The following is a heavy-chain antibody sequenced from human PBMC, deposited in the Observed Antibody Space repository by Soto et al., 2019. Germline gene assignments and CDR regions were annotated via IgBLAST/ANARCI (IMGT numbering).Heavy chain of an antibody. CDR1: GYTFTSYD. D-gene: IGHD3-10*01. J-gene: IGHJ5*02. Sequence: ASVKVSCKASGYTFTSYDINWVRQATGQGLEWMGWMNPNSGNTGYAQKFQGRVTMTRNTSISTAYMELSSLRSEDTAVYYCAITELLWFGEFPNWFDPWGQGTLVTVSS. V-gene: IGHV1-8*01. CDR2: MNPNSGNT. CDR3: AITELLWFGEFPNWFDP.